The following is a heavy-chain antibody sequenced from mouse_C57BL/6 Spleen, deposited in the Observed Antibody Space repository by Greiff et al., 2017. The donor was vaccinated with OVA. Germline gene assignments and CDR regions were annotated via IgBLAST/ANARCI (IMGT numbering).Heavy chain of an antibody. J-gene: IGHJ4*01. CDR1: GFTFSNYW. V-gene: IGHV6-3*01. Sequence: EVMLVESGGGLVQPGGSMKLSCVASGFTFSNYWMNWVRQSPEKGLEWVAQIRLKSDNYATHYAESVKGRFTISRDDSKSSVYLQMNNLRAEDTGIYYCTEGGDAMDYWGQGTSVTVSS. D-gene: IGHD3-3*01. CDR3: TEGGDAMDY. CDR2: IRLKSDNYAT.